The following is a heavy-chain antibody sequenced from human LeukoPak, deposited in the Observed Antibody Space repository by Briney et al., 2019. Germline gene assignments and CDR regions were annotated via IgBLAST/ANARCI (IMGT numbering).Heavy chain of an antibody. CDR1: RYTFTNYG. D-gene: IGHD3-10*01. V-gene: IGHV1-18*01. J-gene: IGHJ4*02. Sequence: ASVKVSCKASRYTFTNYGITWVRQAPGQGLEWMGWISAFIGNTNYAQKFQGRVTMTTGTSTSTGYMELRSLRSDDTAVYYCARGGYYYGSGTSYDALFDYWGQGTLVTVSS. CDR2: ISAFIGNT. CDR3: ARGGYYYGSGTSYDALFDY.